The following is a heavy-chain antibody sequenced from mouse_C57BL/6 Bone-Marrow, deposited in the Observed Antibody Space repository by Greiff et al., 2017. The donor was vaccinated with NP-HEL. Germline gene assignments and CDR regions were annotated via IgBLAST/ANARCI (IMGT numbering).Heavy chain of an antibody. D-gene: IGHD1-1*01. Sequence: VKVVESGPGLVQPSQSLSISCTVSGFSLTSYGVHWVRQSPGKGLEWLGVIWSGGSTDYNAAFISRLSISKDNYKSQVFFKMNSLQADDTAIYYCARGYYGSSPAWFAYWGQGTLVTVSA. CDR2: IWSGGST. J-gene: IGHJ3*01. CDR3: ARGYYGSSPAWFAY. CDR1: GFSLTSYG. V-gene: IGHV2-2*01.